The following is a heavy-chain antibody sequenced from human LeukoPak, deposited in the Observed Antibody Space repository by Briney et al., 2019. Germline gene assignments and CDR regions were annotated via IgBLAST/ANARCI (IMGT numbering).Heavy chain of an antibody. CDR3: AREIHYYGSGSYDY. CDR2: IYYSGST. V-gene: IGHV4-39*02. Sequence: SETLSLTCTVSGGSISSSTYYWGWLRQPPGKGLEWIGSIYYSGSTYYNSSLKSRVTISVDTSENQFSLKLSSVTAADTAVYYCAREIHYYGSGSYDYWGQGTLVTVSS. D-gene: IGHD3-10*01. J-gene: IGHJ4*02. CDR1: GGSISSSTYY.